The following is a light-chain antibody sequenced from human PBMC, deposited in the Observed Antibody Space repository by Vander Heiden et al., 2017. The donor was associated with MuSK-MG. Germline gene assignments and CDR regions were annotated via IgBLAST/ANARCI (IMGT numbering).Light chain of an antibody. CDR3: QQSVPLPLT. J-gene: IGKJ4*01. CDR1: QTINVY. V-gene: IGKV1-39*01. CDR2: GES. Sequence: DIQMTQSPASLSASVGDRVTITCRASQTINVYLNWYQQKVGKAPKVLIYGESGLQSGVPSRLSGNGSGTDLTLIISSLQPEDFATDYCQQSVPLPLTFGGGTNLEIK.